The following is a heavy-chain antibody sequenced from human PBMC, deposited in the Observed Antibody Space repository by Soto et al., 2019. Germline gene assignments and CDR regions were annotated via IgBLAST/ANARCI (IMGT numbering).Heavy chain of an antibody. D-gene: IGHD2-15*01. CDR2: IVGSGGNT. CDR1: GFTFSNYA. CDR3: AKLLTPHYNYGMDV. Sequence: GGSLRLSCVASGFTFSNYAMTWVRQAPGKGLEWVSRIVGSGGNTYYADSVKGRFTISRDNLKNTLYLEMNSLRAEDSAVYFCAKLLTPHYNYGMDVWGQGSTVTVSS. J-gene: IGHJ6*02. V-gene: IGHV3-23*01.